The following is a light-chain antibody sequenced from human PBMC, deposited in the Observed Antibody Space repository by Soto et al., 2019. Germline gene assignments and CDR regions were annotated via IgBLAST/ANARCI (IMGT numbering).Light chain of an antibody. V-gene: IGKV3-15*01. J-gene: IGKJ4*01. CDR1: QTVRNN. Sequence: VLTQSPGTLSLSPGERATLSCRASQTVRNNYLAWYQQKPGQAPRLLIYGESTRDTGIPDRFSGSGSGTELTLTISRLQSEDFAVYYCQQYNNWPQTCGGGTKVDIK. CDR2: GES. CDR3: QQYNNWPQT.